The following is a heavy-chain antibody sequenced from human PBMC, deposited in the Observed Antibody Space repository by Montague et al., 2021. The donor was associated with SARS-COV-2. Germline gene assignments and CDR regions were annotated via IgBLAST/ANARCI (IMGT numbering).Heavy chain of an antibody. J-gene: IGHJ6*02. CDR3: ARHRAAGGKYYYGMDV. Sequence: QSGAEVKKPGESLKISCQGSGYSFTTYWTAWVRQVPGKGLDWVGIINPGDTDVRYSPPFQGQVTISVDRSTSTSYLQWTSLKTSDSDIYYCARHRAAGGKYYYGMDVWGQGTTVTVSS. D-gene: IGHD6-25*01. CDR2: INPGDTDV. V-gene: IGHV5-51*01. CDR1: GYSFTTYW.